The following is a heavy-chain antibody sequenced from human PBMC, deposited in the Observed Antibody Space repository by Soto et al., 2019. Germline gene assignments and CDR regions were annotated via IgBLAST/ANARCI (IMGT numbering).Heavy chain of an antibody. J-gene: IGHJ4*02. CDR3: AKDDTPIAVAGLFDY. CDR2: IYSGST. CDR1: GGSMSSYY. V-gene: IGHV4-59*01. Sequence: SETLSLTCTVSGGSMSSYYWTWIRQPPGKALEYIGYIYSGSTNYNPSLEGRFTISRDNAKNSLYLQMNSLRAEDTALYYCAKDDTPIAVAGLFDYWGQGTLVTVSS. D-gene: IGHD6-19*01.